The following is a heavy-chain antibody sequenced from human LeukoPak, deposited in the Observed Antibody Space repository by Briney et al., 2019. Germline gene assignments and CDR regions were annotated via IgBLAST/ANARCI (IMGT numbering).Heavy chain of an antibody. CDR1: GASMRSYY. CDR2: ISYSGYT. CDR3: ARGRNDNGGMFFDS. D-gene: IGHD4-23*01. Sequence: SETLSLTCTVSGASMRSYYWSWIRQAPGKGLEWIGFISYSGYTSYSPSLKSRVGISVDTSKSQFSLRLSSMTTADTAIYYYARGRNDNGGMFFDSWAQGNLVTVSS. V-gene: IGHV4-59*01. J-gene: IGHJ4*02.